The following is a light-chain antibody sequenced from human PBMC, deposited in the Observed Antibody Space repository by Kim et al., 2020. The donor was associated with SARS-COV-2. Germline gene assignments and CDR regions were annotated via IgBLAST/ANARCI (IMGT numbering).Light chain of an antibody. V-gene: IGKV2-24*01. Sequence: GRQASNSGPAKQGLVHSAGKVNLNWISRRPGQPPRFLILKTSDRLVGVPERFSGSGTGTDFTLKISRVEAEDVGIYYCMQATHMRSFGQGTKLEI. J-gene: IGKJ2*03. CDR3: MQATHMRS. CDR1: QGLVHSAGKVN. CDR2: KTS.